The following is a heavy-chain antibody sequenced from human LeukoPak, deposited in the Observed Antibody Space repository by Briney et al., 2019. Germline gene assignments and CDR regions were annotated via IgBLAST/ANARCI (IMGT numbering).Heavy chain of an antibody. Sequence: SETLSLTCSVSGDSITTYYWTWIRQSPGKGLEWIGYVYYNVNTNYNPSLKSRVTISVDTSKNQFFLRLTSVTAADTAVYYCAREKGGKRFDLWGQATLVMVSS. V-gene: IGHV4-59*01. CDR2: VYYNVNT. CDR3: AREKGGKRFDL. J-gene: IGHJ5*02. D-gene: IGHD1-26*01. CDR1: GDSITTYY.